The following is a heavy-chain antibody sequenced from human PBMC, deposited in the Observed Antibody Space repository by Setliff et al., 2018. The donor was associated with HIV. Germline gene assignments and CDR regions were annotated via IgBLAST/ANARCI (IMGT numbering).Heavy chain of an antibody. CDR3: ATFYDSGTLTSFDY. CDR2: FDPQHGET. D-gene: IGHD3-10*01. Sequence: ASVKVSCKASGYTLSELSIHWVRQAPGKGLEWMGGFDPQHGETIYAQKFQDRVTMTEKTSTDTAYMELSSLRSDDTAVYYCATFYDSGTLTSFDYWGQGTLVTVSS. J-gene: IGHJ4*02. CDR1: GYTLSELS. V-gene: IGHV1-24*01.